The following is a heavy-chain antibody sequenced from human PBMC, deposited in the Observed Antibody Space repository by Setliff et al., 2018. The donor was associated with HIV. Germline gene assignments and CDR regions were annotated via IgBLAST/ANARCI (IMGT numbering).Heavy chain of an antibody. J-gene: IGHJ4*02. CDR3: AKTQTVITVYGPFDS. Sequence: GGSLRLSCAASGFSFRSYAVSWVRQAPGKGLEWVSIISGSGDITYYRESVKGRFTVSRDNSNNTVYLQRNSLRAEDTAMYYCAKTQTVITVYGPFDSWGQGTPVTVSS. CDR2: ISGSGDIT. D-gene: IGHD4-4*01. CDR1: GFSFRSYA. V-gene: IGHV3-23*01.